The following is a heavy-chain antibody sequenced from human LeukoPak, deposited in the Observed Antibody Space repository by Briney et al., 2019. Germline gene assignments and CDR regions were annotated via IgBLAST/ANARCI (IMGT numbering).Heavy chain of an antibody. CDR2: MNPNSGNT. V-gene: IGHV1-8*01. CDR1: GYTFTSYD. CDR3: ARYSGYDYRYYFDY. D-gene: IGHD5-12*01. J-gene: IGHJ4*02. Sequence: ASVKVSCKASGYTFTSYDINWVRQATGQGLEWMGWMNPNSGNTGYAQKFQGRVTMTTDTSPSTAYMELRSLRSDDTAVYYCARYSGYDYRYYFDYWGQGTLVTVSS.